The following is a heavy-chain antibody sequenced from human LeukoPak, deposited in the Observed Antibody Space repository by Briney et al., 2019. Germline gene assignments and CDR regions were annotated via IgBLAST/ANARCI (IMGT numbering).Heavy chain of an antibody. V-gene: IGHV1-8*02. CDR1: GDTFSSYA. D-gene: IGHD2-2*02. J-gene: IGHJ5*02. CDR2: MNPNNGNT. Sequence: ASVKVSCKASGDTFSSYAITWVRQASGQGLEWMGWMNPNNGNTGYAQKFQGRVTMTRGTSISTAYMELRGLRSEDTAVYYCVRDAEGAAISVNYWFDPWGQGTLVTVSS. CDR3: VRDAEGAAISVNYWFDP.